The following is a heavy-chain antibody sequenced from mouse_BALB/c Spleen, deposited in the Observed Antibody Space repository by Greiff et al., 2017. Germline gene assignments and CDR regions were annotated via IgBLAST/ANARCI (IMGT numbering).Heavy chain of an antibody. J-gene: IGHJ3*01. Sequence: QVQLQQSGAELARPGASVKMSCKASGYTFTSYTMHWVQQRPGQGLEWIGYINPSSGYTNYNQKFKDKATLTADKSSSTAYMQLSSLTSEDSAVYYCARDYYGSSPWFAYWGQGTLVTVSA. CDR3: ARDYYGSSPWFAY. D-gene: IGHD1-1*01. CDR1: GYTFTSYT. V-gene: IGHV1-4*01. CDR2: INPSSGYT.